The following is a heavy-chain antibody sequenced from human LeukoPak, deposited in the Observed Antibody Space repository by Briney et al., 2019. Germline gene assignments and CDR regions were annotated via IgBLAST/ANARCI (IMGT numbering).Heavy chain of an antibody. Sequence: SETLSLTCTVSGGSISSGSYYWSWIRQPAGKGLEWIGRIYTSGSTNYNPSLKSRVTISVNTSKNQFSLMLSSVTAADTAVYYCARDPVGRYFDWLSPGDYYYYMDVWGKGTTVTVSS. CDR1: GGSISSGSYY. D-gene: IGHD3-9*01. CDR2: IYTSGST. V-gene: IGHV4-61*02. CDR3: ARDPVGRYFDWLSPGDYYYYMDV. J-gene: IGHJ6*03.